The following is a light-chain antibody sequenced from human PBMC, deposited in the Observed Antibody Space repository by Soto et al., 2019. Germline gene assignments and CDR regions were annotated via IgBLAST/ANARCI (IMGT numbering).Light chain of an antibody. V-gene: IGLV1-47*02. Sequence: QSVLTQPASVSGSPGQSITISCSGSSSNIGSNYVYWYQQLPGTAPKLLIYSNNQRPSGVPDRFSGSKSGTSASLAISGLRSEDEADYYCAAWDDSVSGGVFGGGTQLTVL. CDR1: SSNIGSNY. CDR2: SNN. J-gene: IGLJ3*02. CDR3: AAWDDSVSGGV.